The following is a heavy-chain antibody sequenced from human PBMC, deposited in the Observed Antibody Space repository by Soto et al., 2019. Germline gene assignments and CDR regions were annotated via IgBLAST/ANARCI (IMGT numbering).Heavy chain of an antibody. CDR1: GGSISSYY. Sequence: SETLSLTCTVSGGSISSYYWSWIRQPPGKGLEWIGYIYYSGSTNYNPSLKSRVTISVVRSNNQFSLTLEYVTAADTAVYYCATLPPRIEVTVLPIPTWGQGTLVTVSS. CDR3: ATLPPRIEVTVLPIPT. V-gene: IGHV4-59*12. D-gene: IGHD2-15*01. J-gene: IGHJ5*02. CDR2: IYYSGST.